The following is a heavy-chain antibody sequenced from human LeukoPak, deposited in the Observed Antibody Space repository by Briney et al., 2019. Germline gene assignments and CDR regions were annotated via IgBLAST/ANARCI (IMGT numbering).Heavy chain of an antibody. CDR3: ASVWRALGYTIDY. CDR1: GFTFSSYW. J-gene: IGHJ4*02. V-gene: IGHV3-21*01. Sequence: GGSLRLSCAASGFTFSSYWMNWVRQAPGKGLEWVSSISSSSSYIYYADSVKGRFTISRDNAKNSLYLQMNSLRVEDTAVYYCASVWRALGYTIDYWGQGTQVAVSS. CDR2: ISSSSSYI. D-gene: IGHD5-18*01.